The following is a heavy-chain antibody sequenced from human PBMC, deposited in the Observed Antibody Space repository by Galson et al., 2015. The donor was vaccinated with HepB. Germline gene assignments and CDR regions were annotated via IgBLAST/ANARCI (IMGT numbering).Heavy chain of an antibody. V-gene: IGHV3-21*01. J-gene: IGHJ4*02. CDR2: ISSSSYI. CDR1: GFTFSSYS. Sequence: SLRLSCAASGFTFSSYSMNWVRQAPGKGLEWVSSISSSSYIYYADSVKGRFTISRDNAKNSLYLQMNSLRAEDTAVYYCARVGGGGFYFDYWGQGTLVTVSS. D-gene: IGHD2-15*01. CDR3: ARVGGGGFYFDY.